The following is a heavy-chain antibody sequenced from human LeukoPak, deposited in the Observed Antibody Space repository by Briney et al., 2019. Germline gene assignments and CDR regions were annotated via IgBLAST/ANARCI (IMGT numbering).Heavy chain of an antibody. D-gene: IGHD2-21*02. J-gene: IGHJ4*02. CDR2: IYYSGST. V-gene: IGHV4-59*01. Sequence: SETLSLTCTVSGGSISSYYWSWIRQPPGKGLEWIGYIYYSGSTNYNPSLKSRVTISVDTSKNQFSLKLSPVTAADTAVYYCARSGGGDPYYFDYWGQGTLVTVSS. CDR3: ARSGGGDPYYFDY. CDR1: GGSISSYY.